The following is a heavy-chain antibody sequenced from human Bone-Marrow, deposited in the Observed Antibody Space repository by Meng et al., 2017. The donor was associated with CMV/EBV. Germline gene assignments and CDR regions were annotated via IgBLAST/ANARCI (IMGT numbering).Heavy chain of an antibody. CDR1: GYTFPGYF. J-gene: IGHJ6*02. Sequence: ASVKVSRKASGYTFPGYFIHWVRQAPGQGLEWMGWINPNSGATTYAQKFQGRVTMTRDTSISTAYMELSRLRSDDTAVYYCARAVHPYHDFWIGYYPYYYYYYAMDVWGQGTTVTVSS. CDR2: INPNSGAT. D-gene: IGHD3-3*01. CDR3: ARAVHPYHDFWIGYYPYYYYYYAMDV. V-gene: IGHV1-2*02.